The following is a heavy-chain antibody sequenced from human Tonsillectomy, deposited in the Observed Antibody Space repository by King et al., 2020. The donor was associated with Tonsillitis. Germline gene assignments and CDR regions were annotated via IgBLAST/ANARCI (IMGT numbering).Heavy chain of an antibody. J-gene: IGHJ4*02. D-gene: IGHD3-10*01. CDR3: AKAGCYYGSGSHYYSDS. CDR1: GFTFSSYG. V-gene: IGHV3-30*02. Sequence: VQLVESGGGVVQPGGSLRLSCAASGFTFSSYGMHWVRQAPGKGLEWVAFIRFDGSNKYYADSVKGRFTISRDNSKNTLYLQMNSLRAEDSAVYYSAKAGCYYGSGSHYYSDSWGQGTLVTVSS. CDR2: IRFDGSNK.